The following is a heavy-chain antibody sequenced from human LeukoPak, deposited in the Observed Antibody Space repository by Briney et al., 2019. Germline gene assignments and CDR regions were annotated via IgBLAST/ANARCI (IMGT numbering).Heavy chain of an antibody. V-gene: IGHV3-23*01. CDR2: ISGRSGTT. D-gene: IGHD2/OR15-2a*01. J-gene: IGHJ4*02. Sequence: PGGSLRLSCVASGFTFTSSAMSWVRQAPGKGLEWVSAISGRSGTTYYADSVKGRLTISRDNSKNTLYLQMNSLRAGDTAVYYCAKVGTVYFPLDFWGQGTLVTVSS. CDR3: AKVGTVYFPLDF. CDR1: GFTFTSSA.